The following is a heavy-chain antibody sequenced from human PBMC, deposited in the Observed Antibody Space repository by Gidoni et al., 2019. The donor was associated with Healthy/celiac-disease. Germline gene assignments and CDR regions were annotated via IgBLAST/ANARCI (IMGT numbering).Heavy chain of an antibody. CDR1: GYTFTDYY. Sequence: QEQLVQSGAEVKKPGASVKVSCKDSGYTFTDYYMHWVRQAPGQGLEWMGWINPNSGGTKYAQKFQDRVSMTTDTSISTAYMEVSRLTSDDTAVYYCARGTIRMDVWGQGTTVTVSS. CDR2: INPNSGGT. J-gene: IGHJ6*02. CDR3: ARGTIRMDV. V-gene: IGHV1-2*02. D-gene: IGHD2-21*01.